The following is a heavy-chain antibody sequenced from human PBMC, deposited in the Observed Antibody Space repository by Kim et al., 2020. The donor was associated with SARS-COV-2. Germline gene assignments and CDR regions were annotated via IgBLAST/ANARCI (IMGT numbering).Heavy chain of an antibody. V-gene: IGHV3-20*04. CDR1: GFVFDDNP. J-gene: IGHJ4*02. D-gene: IGHD6-19*01. CDR2: INWNGGST. Sequence: GGSLRLSCVASGFVFDDNPMHWVRQAPGKGLEWVSDINWNGGSTTYADSVKGRFTISRDNAKHSLYLQMNNLRAEDTAFYYCVTSTGWEKNSFDYWGLGTLVTVSS. CDR3: VTSTGWEKNSFDY.